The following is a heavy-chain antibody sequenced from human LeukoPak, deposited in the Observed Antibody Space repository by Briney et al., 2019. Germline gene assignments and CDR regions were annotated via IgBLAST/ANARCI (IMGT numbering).Heavy chain of an antibody. CDR2: ISSSSSTI. V-gene: IGHV3-48*01. D-gene: IGHD1-26*01. CDR1: GFTFSSYG. CDR3: ARSLVVGATYPYH. Sequence: SGGSLRLSCAASGFTFSSYGMTWVRQAPGKGLEWVSYISSSSSTIYYADSVEGRFTISRDNAKNSLYLQLNSLRAEDTAVYYCARSLVVGATYPYHWGQGTLVTVSS. J-gene: IGHJ5*02.